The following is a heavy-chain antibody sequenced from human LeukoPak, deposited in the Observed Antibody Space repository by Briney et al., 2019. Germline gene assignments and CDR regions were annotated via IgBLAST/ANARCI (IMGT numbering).Heavy chain of an antibody. J-gene: IGHJ3*02. Sequence: PGGSLRLSCAASGFTFSSYWMSWVRQAPGKGLEWVANIKQDGSEKYYVDSMKGRFTISRDNAKKPLYLQMNSLRAEDTAVYYCARGDYYGSGSSFIGAFDIWGQGTMVTVSS. CDR3: ARGDYYGSGSSFIGAFDI. CDR2: IKQDGSEK. V-gene: IGHV3-7*04. D-gene: IGHD3-10*01. CDR1: GFTFSSYW.